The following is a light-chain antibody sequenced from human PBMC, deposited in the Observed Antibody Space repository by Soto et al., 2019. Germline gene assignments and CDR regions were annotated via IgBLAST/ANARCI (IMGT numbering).Light chain of an antibody. CDR1: SSDVGGYNY. V-gene: IGLV2-14*01. CDR3: SSYTTFRTPHVA. J-gene: IGLJ2*01. CDR2: EVT. Sequence: QSALTQPASVSGSLGQSITISCTGTSSDVGGYNYVSWYQQHPGQAPKLLIHEVTNRPSGISDRFSGSKSANTASLTISGLRAEDEAHYYCSSYTTFRTPHVAFGGGTQLT.